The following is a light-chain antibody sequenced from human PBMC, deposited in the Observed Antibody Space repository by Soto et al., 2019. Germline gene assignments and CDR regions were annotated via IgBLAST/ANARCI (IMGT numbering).Light chain of an antibody. CDR1: QSVDSSY. J-gene: IGKJ1*01. CDR2: AAS. CDR3: QQYGSSPRT. V-gene: IGKV3-20*01. Sequence: EKVMTQSPATLSVSPGDGATLSCRASQSVDSSYLAWYQQTPGQTPRLLIYAASSRATGIPDRFSGSGSGTDFSLTISRLEAEDFAVYYCQQYGSSPRTFGQGTKVDIK.